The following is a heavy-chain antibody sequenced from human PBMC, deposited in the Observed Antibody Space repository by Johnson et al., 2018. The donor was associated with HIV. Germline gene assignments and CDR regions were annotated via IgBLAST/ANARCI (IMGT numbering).Heavy chain of an antibody. CDR1: GFTFSSYA. Sequence: QVQLVESGGGVVQPGRSLRLSCAASGFTFSSYAMHWVRQAPGKGLEWVAVISYDGSNKYYADSVKGRFTISRDNSKNTLYLQMNSLRAEDTAVYYCARDHSRDEAFDIWGQGTMVTVSS. V-gene: IGHV3-30-3*01. D-gene: IGHD5-24*01. J-gene: IGHJ3*02. CDR3: ARDHSRDEAFDI. CDR2: ISYDGSNK.